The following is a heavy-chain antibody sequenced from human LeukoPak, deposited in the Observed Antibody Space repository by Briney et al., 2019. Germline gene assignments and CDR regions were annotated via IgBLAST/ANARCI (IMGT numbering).Heavy chain of an antibody. CDR1: GYTFTTYA. Sequence: SVKVSCKASGYTFTTYALHWVRQAPGQRLEWMGGIIPIFDTANYAQKFQGRVTITADESTSTAHMELSSLRSEDTPVYYCAREDDFSSGMDVWGQGTTVTVSS. V-gene: IGHV1-69*01. CDR3: AREDDFSSGMDV. D-gene: IGHD1-1*01. J-gene: IGHJ6*02. CDR2: IIPIFDTA.